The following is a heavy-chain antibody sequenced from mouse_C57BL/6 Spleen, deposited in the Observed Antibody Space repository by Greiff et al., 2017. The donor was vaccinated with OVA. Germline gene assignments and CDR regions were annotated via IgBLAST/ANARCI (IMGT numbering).Heavy chain of an antibody. V-gene: IGHV5-17*01. Sequence: EVQGVESGGGLVKPGGSLKLSCAASGFTFSDYGMHWVRQAPEKGLEWVAYISSGSSTIYYADTVKGRFTISRDNAKNTLILKMTNLRSEETAMYYCARMGYGDAMDYWGQGTSVTVSS. CDR1: GFTFSDYG. J-gene: IGHJ4*01. CDR2: ISSGSSTI. D-gene: IGHD2-14*01. CDR3: ARMGYGDAMDY.